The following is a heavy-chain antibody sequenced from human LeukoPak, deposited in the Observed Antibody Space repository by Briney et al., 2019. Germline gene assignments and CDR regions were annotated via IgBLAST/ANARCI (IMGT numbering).Heavy chain of an antibody. Sequence: PGGSLRLSCAASGFTFSSYVMSWVRQAPGKGLEWVSVIYSGGSTYYADSVEGRFTISRDNSKNTVYLQMNTLRAEDTAVYYCARDDIAVAGKDYWGQGTLVTVSS. CDR1: GFTFSSYV. V-gene: IGHV3-66*01. D-gene: IGHD6-19*01. CDR3: ARDDIAVAGKDY. J-gene: IGHJ4*02. CDR2: IYSGGST.